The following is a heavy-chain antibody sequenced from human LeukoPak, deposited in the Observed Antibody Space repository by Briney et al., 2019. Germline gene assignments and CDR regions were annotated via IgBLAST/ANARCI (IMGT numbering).Heavy chain of an antibody. V-gene: IGHV4-59*01. D-gene: IGHD5-24*01. CDR2: IYYSGST. Sequence: SETLSLTCTVSGGSISIYYWSWIRQPPGKGLEWIGYIYYSGSTNYNPSLKSRVTISVDTSKNQFSLKLSSVTAADTDAYYCARGRDAYSFDYWGQGALVTVSS. CDR1: GGSISIYY. CDR3: ARGRDAYSFDY. J-gene: IGHJ4*02.